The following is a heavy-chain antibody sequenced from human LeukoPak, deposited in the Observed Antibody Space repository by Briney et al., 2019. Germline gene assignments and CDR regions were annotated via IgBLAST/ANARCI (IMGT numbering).Heavy chain of an antibody. D-gene: IGHD3-22*01. V-gene: IGHV3-21*01. CDR3: ARVSSSGYGY. Sequence: PGGSLRLSCAASGFTFSSYSMNWVRQAPGKGLEWVSSISSSSSYIHYADSVKGRFSISRDNAKNSLYLQMNSLRAEDTAVYYCARVSSSGYGYWGQGTLVTVSS. CDR1: GFTFSSYS. CDR2: ISSSSSYI. J-gene: IGHJ4*02.